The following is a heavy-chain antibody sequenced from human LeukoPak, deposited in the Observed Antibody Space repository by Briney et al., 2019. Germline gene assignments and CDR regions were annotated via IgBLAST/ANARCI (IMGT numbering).Heavy chain of an antibody. V-gene: IGHV3-64*01. CDR1: GFTFSDYA. CDR2: IVSNGDST. D-gene: IGHD3-22*01. J-gene: IGHJ4*02. Sequence: GGSLRLSCAASGFTFSDYAMHWVRQAPGKGLEYVSTIVSNGDSTYYANSVKGRFTISRDNSRTTLYLQMGGLRVEDMAVYYCARGVNYYDSSGYLFDYWGQGILVTVSS. CDR3: ARGVNYYDSSGYLFDY.